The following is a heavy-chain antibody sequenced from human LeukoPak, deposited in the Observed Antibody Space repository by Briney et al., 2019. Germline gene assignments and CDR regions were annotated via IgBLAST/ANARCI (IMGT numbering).Heavy chain of an antibody. D-gene: IGHD2-15*01. V-gene: IGHV4-34*01. Sequence: KPSENLSLTCAVYGGSFSGYYWSWIRQPPGKGLEWIGEINHSGSTNYNPSLKSRVTISVDASKNLFALKLSSVTAADTAVYYCARDRYCSGGSCYLGWFDPWGQGTLVTVSS. J-gene: IGHJ5*02. CDR3: ARDRYCSGGSCYLGWFDP. CDR2: INHSGST. CDR1: GGSFSGYY.